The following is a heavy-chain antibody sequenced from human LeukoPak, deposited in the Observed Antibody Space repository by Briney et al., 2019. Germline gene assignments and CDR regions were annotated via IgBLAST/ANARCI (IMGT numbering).Heavy chain of an antibody. CDR3: ARGVRSSGYFPTDY. CDR2: IYYSGST. Sequence: ETSETLSLTCTVSGGSISSYYWSWIRQPPGKGLEWIGYIYYSGSTNYNPSLKSRVTISVDTSKNQFSLKLSSVTAADTAVYYCARGVRSSGYFPTDYWGQGTLVTVSS. J-gene: IGHJ4*02. V-gene: IGHV4-59*01. D-gene: IGHD3-22*01. CDR1: GGSISSYY.